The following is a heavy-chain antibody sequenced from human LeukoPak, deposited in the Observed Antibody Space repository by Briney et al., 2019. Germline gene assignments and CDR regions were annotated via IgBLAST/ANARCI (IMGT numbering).Heavy chain of an antibody. D-gene: IGHD2-2*01. J-gene: IGHJ5*02. CDR1: GGTFSSYA. Sequence: GSSVKVSCKASGGTFSSYAISWVRQAPGQGLEWMGGIIPIFGTANYAQKFQGRVTITADESTSTAYMELSSLRSEDTAVYYCARDPFLCSSTSCLLNWFDPWGQGTLVTVSS. V-gene: IGHV1-69*01. CDR2: IIPIFGTA. CDR3: ARDPFLCSSTSCLLNWFDP.